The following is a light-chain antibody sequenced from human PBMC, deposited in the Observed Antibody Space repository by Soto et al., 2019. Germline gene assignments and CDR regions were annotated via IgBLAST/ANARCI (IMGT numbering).Light chain of an antibody. CDR2: WAS. Sequence: DIVMTQSPDSLAVSLGERATINCKSSQSVLYNSDNKNYLAWYQQKPGQPPKLLIYWASTRDSGVPDRFSGSGSGADFTLTISSLQADDVAVYSCQQYYTTLTFGGGTKVEIK. CDR3: QQYYTTLT. V-gene: IGKV4-1*01. J-gene: IGKJ4*01. CDR1: QSVLYNSDNKNY.